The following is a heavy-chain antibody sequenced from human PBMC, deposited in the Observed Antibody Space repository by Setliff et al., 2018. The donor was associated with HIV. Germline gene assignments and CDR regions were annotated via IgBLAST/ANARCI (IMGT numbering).Heavy chain of an antibody. V-gene: IGHV1-69*13. CDR2: IIPMFDAP. CDR3: ARPIRAAAGNDAFHV. J-gene: IGHJ3*01. Sequence: SVKVSCKASGGTFSNHVITWVRQAPGQGLEWMGGIIPMFDAPNYAQKFQGRVTITADESTSTAYMELSSLRSEDSAVYFCARPIRAAAGNDAFHVWGQGTMVTVSS. CDR1: GGTFSNHV. D-gene: IGHD6-13*01.